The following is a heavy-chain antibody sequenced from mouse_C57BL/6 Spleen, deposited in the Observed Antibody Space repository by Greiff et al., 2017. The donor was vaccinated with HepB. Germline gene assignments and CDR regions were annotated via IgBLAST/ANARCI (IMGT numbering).Heavy chain of an antibody. V-gene: IGHV1-61*01. CDR2: IYPSDSET. Sequence: QVQLQQPGAELVRPGSSVKLSCKASGYTFTSYWMDWVKQRPGQGLEWIGNIYPSDSETHYNQKFKDKATLTVDKSSITAYMQLSSLTSEDSAVYYCARDYSKWYYHVWGTGTTVTDSS. CDR3: ARDYSKWYYHV. CDR1: GYTFTSYW. D-gene: IGHD2-5*01. J-gene: IGHJ1*03.